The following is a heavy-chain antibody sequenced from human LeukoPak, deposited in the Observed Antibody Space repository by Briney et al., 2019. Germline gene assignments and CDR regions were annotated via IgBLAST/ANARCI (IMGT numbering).Heavy chain of an antibody. J-gene: IGHJ4*02. CDR2: IHPSTGNP. D-gene: IGHD3-16*02. V-gene: IGHV7-4-1*02. Sequence: ASVKVSCKASGYTFTNYAVNWVRQAPGQGLEWMGWIHPSTGNPTYAQDFTGRFVFSLDTSVSTTYLQISSLKAEDTAVYYCARAYQRLGQLSLPDYWGQGTLVTVSS. CDR1: GYTFTNYA. CDR3: ARAYQRLGQLSLPDY.